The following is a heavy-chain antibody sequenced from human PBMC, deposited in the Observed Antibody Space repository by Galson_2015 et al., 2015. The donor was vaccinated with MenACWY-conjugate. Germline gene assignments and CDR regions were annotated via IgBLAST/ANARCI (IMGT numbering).Heavy chain of an antibody. V-gene: IGHV3-21*01. D-gene: IGHD3-10*01. CDR1: GFTFSSYT. Sequence: SLRLSCAASGFTFSSYTMTWVRQAPGQGLEWVSAIGSSGSSIYTADSLKGRFIVSRDNAQDLLFLQMNTLRAEDTAVYFCAREFRGRSGVLDSWGQGTQVIVSS. CDR2: IGSSGSSI. CDR3: AREFRGRSGVLDS. J-gene: IGHJ4*02.